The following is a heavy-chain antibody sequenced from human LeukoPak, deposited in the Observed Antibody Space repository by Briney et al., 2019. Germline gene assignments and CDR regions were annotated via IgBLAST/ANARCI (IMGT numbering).Heavy chain of an antibody. Sequence: PGGSLRLSCAASGFTFSSYAMHWVCQAPGKGLEYDSAISSNGGSTYYANSVKGRFTISRDNSKNTLYLQMGSLRAEDMAVYYCARVGYTSYYYGMDVWGQGTTVTVSS. V-gene: IGHV3-64*01. J-gene: IGHJ6*02. CDR2: ISSNGGST. CDR1: GFTFSSYA. D-gene: IGHD6-13*01. CDR3: ARVGYTSYYYGMDV.